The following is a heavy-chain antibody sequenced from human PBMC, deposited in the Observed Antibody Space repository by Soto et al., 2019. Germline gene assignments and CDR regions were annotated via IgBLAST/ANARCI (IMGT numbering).Heavy chain of an antibody. V-gene: IGHV3-23*01. CDR1: GFTFSSYA. Sequence: EVQLLESGGGLVQPGGSLRLSCAASGFTFSSYAMSWVRQAPGKGLEWVSAISGSGGSTYYADSVKGRFTISRDNSKNTLYLQMNSLRAEDTAIYYCAKDWNIVVVVAATDYWGQGTLVTVSS. J-gene: IGHJ4*02. CDR3: AKDWNIVVVVAATDY. D-gene: IGHD2-15*01. CDR2: ISGSGGST.